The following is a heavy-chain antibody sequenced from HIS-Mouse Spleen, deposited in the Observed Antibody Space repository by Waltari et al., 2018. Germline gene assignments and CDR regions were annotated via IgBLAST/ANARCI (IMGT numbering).Heavy chain of an antibody. CDR3: AREIPYSSSWYDWYFDL. D-gene: IGHD6-13*01. V-gene: IGHV4-39*07. CDR1: GGSISSSSYY. CDR2: IYYSGST. J-gene: IGHJ2*01. Sequence: QLQLQESGPGLVKPSETLSLTCTVPGGSISSSSYYWGWIRQPPGEGLEWSGSIYYSGSTYYTPSLKSRVTISVDTSKTQFSLKLSSVTAADTAVYYCAREIPYSSSWYDWYFDLWGRGTLVTVSS.